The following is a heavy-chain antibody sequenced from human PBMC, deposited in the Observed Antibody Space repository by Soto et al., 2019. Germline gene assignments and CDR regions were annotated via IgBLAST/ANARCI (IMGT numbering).Heavy chain of an antibody. CDR1: GGSISSYY. J-gene: IGHJ6*02. D-gene: IGHD6-13*01. CDR2: IYTSGGT. V-gene: IGHV4-4*07. Sequence: SETLSLTCTVSGGSISSYYWGWIRQPAGKGLEWIGRIYTSGGTNFNPSLNSRVTMSRDTSKKQFSLKLTSVTAADTAVYYCARGAVAGVDYGMDVWGRGTTVT. CDR3: ARGAVAGVDYGMDV.